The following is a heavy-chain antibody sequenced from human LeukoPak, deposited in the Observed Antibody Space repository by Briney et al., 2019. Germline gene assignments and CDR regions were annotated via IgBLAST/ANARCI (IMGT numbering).Heavy chain of an antibody. CDR1: GSTFSSYA. D-gene: IGHD2-15*01. CDR3: AKDTLLFPY. CDR2: ISGSGGST. Sequence: SGGSLRLSCAASGSTFSSYAMNWVRQAPGKGLEWVSAISGSGGSTYYADSVKGRFTISRDNSKDTLYLQMNSLRAEDTAVYYCAKDTLLFPYWGQGTQVTVSP. V-gene: IGHV3-23*01. J-gene: IGHJ4*02.